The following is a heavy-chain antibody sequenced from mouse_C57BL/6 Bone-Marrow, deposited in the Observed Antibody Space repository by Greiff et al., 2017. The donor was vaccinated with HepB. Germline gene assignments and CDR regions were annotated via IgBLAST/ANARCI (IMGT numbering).Heavy chain of an antibody. Sequence: EVKLQQSGAELVRPGASVKLSCTASGFNIKDYYMHWVKQRPEQGLEWIGRIDPEDGDTEYAPKFQGKATMTADTSSNTAYLQLSSLTSEDSAVYYCARAITTVVDYWGQGTTLTVSS. CDR3: ARAITTVVDY. CDR1: GFNIKDYY. J-gene: IGHJ2*01. V-gene: IGHV14-1*01. CDR2: IDPEDGDT. D-gene: IGHD1-1*01.